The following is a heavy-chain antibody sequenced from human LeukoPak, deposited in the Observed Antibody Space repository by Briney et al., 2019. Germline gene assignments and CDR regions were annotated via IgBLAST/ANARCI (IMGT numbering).Heavy chain of an antibody. V-gene: IGHV4-59*12. D-gene: IGHD6-6*01. Sequence: PSETLSLTCTVSGGSISSYYWSWIRQPPGKGLEWIGYIYYSGSTNYNPSLKSRVTISVDTSKNQFSLKLSSVTAADTAVYYCARAAGSIAAPWGQGTLVTVSS. CDR2: IYYSGST. CDR3: ARAAGSIAAP. J-gene: IGHJ5*02. CDR1: GGSISSYY.